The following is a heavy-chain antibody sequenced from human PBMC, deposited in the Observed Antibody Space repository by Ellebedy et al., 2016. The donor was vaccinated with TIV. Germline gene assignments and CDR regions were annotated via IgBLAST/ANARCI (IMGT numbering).Heavy chain of an antibody. V-gene: IGHV3-66*01. Sequence: GESLKISCAASGFSVSSNYMSWVRQAPGKGLEWVSGLYSGDRTSHADSVTGRFTISRDNSKNTLYLQMNRLRVHETAVYNLARVSGDGTGFSDYWGQGTLVTFSS. D-gene: IGHD3-22*01. CDR2: LYSGDRT. CDR1: GFSVSSNY. CDR3: ARVSGDGTGFSDY. J-gene: IGHJ4*02.